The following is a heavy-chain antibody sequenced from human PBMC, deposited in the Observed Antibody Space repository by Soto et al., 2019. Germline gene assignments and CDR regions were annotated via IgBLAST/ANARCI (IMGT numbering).Heavy chain of an antibody. V-gene: IGHV4-30-4*01. Sequence: SETLSLTCTVSGGSINTGDYYWTWIRQPRGKGLEWIEYIYYSGTTYYNPSLKSRVSLSLDTSKNHFSLRLTSVTAADTAVYYCARGVDFEGFSPYGMDVWGQGTTVTVSS. D-gene: IGHD3-3*01. CDR2: IYYSGTT. CDR1: GGSINTGDYY. CDR3: ARGVDFEGFSPYGMDV. J-gene: IGHJ6*02.